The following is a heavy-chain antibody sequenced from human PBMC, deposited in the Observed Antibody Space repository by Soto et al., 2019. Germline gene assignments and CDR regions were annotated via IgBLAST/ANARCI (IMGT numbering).Heavy chain of an antibody. CDR2: IIPIFGTA. CDR1: GGTFSSYA. V-gene: IGHV1-69*01. CDR3: AKLDGRNSVGNAAFDI. J-gene: IGHJ3*02. D-gene: IGHD1-1*01. Sequence: QVQLVQSGAEVKKPGSSVKVSCKASGGTFSSYAISWVRQAPGQGLEWMGGIIPIFGTANYAQKYQGRVTITADDSTSSDYMELSSLRSEDTAVYYCAKLDGRNSVGNAAFDIWGQGTMVTVSS.